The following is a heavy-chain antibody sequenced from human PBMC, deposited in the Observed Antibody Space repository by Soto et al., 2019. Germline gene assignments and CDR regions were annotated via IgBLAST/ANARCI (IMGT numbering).Heavy chain of an antibody. J-gene: IGHJ6*02. CDR2: ISYDGSNK. Sequence: QVQLVESGGGVVQPGRSLRLSCAASGFTFSSYAMHWVRQAPGKGLEWVAVISYDGSNKYYADSVKGRFTISRDNSKNTLYLQMNSLRAEDTAVYYCAREGYRGYAYYYYGIDVWGQGTTVTVSS. CDR3: AREGYRGYAYYYYGIDV. D-gene: IGHD5-12*01. CDR1: GFTFSSYA. V-gene: IGHV3-30-3*01.